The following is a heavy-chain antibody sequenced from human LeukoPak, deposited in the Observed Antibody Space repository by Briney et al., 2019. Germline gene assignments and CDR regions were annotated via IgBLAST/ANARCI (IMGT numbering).Heavy chain of an antibody. J-gene: IGHJ4*02. CDR3: TTDLFGVVITGSYMKLDY. CDR1: GFTFSSYS. D-gene: IGHD3-3*01. V-gene: IGHV3-21*03. Sequence: GGSLRLSCAASGFTFSSYSMNWVRQAPGKGLEWVSSITSSSSYIYYADSVKGRFTISRDNAKNSLYLQMNSLKTEDTAVYYCTTDLFGVVITGSYMKLDYWGQGTLVTVSS. CDR2: ITSSSSYI.